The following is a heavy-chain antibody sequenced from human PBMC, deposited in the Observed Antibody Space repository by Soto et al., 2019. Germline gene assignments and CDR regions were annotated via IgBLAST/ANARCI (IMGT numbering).Heavy chain of an antibody. J-gene: IGHJ5*02. D-gene: IGHD5-12*01. V-gene: IGHV1-69*01. CDR2: IIPIFGTA. CDR3: ARVKIVATIGVNWFDP. Sequence: QVQLVQSGAEVKKPGSSVKVSCKASGGTFSSYAISWVRQAPGQGLEWMGGIIPIFGTANYAQKFQGRVTITADESTSTDYMELSSLRSEDTAVYYCARVKIVATIGVNWFDPWGQGTLVTVSS. CDR1: GGTFSSYA.